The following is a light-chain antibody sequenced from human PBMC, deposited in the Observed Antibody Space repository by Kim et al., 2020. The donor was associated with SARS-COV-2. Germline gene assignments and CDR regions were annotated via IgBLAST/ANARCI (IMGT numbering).Light chain of an antibody. Sequence: SVSPGQPASITCSGDKLGDKYACWYQQKPGQSPVLVIYQDSKRPSGIPERFSGSNSGNTATLTISGTQAMDEADYYCQAWDSSLYVFGTGTKVTVL. CDR2: QDS. J-gene: IGLJ1*01. V-gene: IGLV3-1*01. CDR3: QAWDSSLYV. CDR1: KLGDKY.